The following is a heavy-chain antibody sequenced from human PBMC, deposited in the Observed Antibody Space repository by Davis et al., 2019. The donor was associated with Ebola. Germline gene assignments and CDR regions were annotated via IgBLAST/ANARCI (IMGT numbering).Heavy chain of an antibody. CDR2: FGTSGDT. D-gene: IGHD3-22*01. V-gene: IGHV3-23*01. Sequence: GGSLRLSCATSGFIFRSYVMSWVRQAPGKGLEWVSTFGTSGDTFYADSVKGRFTISRDNSKNTMYLQINSLRADDTAVYYCAKTTRPYYYDTSGYYSLDYWGQGTLVTVSS. J-gene: IGHJ4*02. CDR3: AKTTRPYYYDTSGYYSLDY. CDR1: GFIFRSYV.